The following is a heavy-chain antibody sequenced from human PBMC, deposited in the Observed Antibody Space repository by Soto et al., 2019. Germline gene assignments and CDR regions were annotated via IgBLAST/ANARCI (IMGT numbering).Heavy chain of an antibody. CDR3: ARDDLSLPHT. CDR1: CGSISSGGYP. V-gene: IGHV4-30-2*01. Sequence: LQLQESGSGLVKPSQTLSLTCAVSCGSISSGGYPWSWIRQPPGKGLERIGYIFHSGSTYYNPSLKRRVTISVDRSKNQFSLKLSSVTAADTAGYYYARDDLSLPHTWSQGTLVAVSS. J-gene: IGHJ5*02. CDR2: IFHSGST.